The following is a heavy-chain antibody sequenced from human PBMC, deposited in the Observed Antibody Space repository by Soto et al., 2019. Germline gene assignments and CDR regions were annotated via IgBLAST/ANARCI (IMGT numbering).Heavy chain of an antibody. CDR1: GFTFSSYV. V-gene: IGHV3-23*01. CDR2: ISGNGADT. D-gene: IGHD3-16*01. J-gene: IGHJ4*02. Sequence: GGSLRLSCAASGFTFSSYVMGWVRQAPGKGLEWVSAISGNGADTYYADSVKGRFTVSRDNSKNTLYLQINSLRADDTAVYYCAKRRGEGYFDYWGQGTLVTVSS. CDR3: AKRRGEGYFDY.